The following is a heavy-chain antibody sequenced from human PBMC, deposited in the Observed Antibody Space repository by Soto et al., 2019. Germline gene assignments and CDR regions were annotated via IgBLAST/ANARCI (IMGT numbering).Heavy chain of an antibody. D-gene: IGHD6-13*01. CDR3: AKGSIYIAAAVPTDP. J-gene: IGHJ5*02. V-gene: IGHV3-30*18. Sequence: QVQLVESGGGVVQPGRSLRLSCAASGFTFSSSAMHWVRQAPGKGLDWVAIISYDGSKTYYADSVKGRFTVSRANSKNTLFLQMNSLRPEDTAVYYCAKGSIYIAAAVPTDPWGQGTLVTVSS. CDR2: ISYDGSKT. CDR1: GFTFSSSA.